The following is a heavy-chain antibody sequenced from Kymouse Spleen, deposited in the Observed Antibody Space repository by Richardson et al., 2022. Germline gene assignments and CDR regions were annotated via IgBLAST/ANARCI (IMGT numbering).Heavy chain of an antibody. V-gene: IGHV3-11*01. CDR3: ARDLITMVRGVIIPYYYYYGMDV. D-gene: IGHD3-10*01. J-gene: IGHJ6*02. Sequence: QVQLVESGGGLVKPGGSLRLSCAASGFTFSDYYMSWIRQAPGKGLEWVSYISSSGSTIYYADSVKGRFTISRDNAKNSLYLQMNSLRAEDTAVYYCARDLITMVRGVIIPYYYYYGMDVWGQGTTVTVSS. CDR2: ISSSGSTI. CDR1: GFTFSDYY.